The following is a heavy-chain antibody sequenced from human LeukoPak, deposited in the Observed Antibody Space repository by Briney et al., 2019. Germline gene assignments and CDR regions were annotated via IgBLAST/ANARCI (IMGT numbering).Heavy chain of an antibody. CDR3: ARLYCGAACYPDDAFDI. D-gene: IGHD2-21*01. Sequence: SETLSLTCTVSGGPISSYYWSWIRQSAGKGLEWIGRIYTSGSSDYNPSFKSRVTMSVDKSKNLFSLNLTSVAAADTAVYYCARLYCGAACYPDDAFDIWGQGTMVTVSS. CDR2: IYTSGSS. CDR1: GGPISSYY. V-gene: IGHV4-4*07. J-gene: IGHJ3*02.